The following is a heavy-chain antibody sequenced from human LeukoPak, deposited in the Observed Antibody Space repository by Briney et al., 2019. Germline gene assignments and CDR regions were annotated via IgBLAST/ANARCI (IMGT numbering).Heavy chain of an antibody. CDR1: GGSINSNYW. Sequence: SETLSLTCAVSGGSINSNYWWTWVRQSPGKGLEWIGEIYHTGSVNYNLSLESRVTISRDRFKNQFSLMLRSVTAADTAVYYCARHYDFWSAYNYWGQGILVTVSS. J-gene: IGHJ4*02. V-gene: IGHV4-4*02. CDR2: IYHTGSV. CDR3: ARHYDFWSAYNY. D-gene: IGHD3-3*01.